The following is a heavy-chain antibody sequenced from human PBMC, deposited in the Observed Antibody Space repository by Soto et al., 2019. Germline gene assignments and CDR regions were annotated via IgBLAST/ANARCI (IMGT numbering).Heavy chain of an antibody. Sequence: QVRLQQWGAGLVRPSETRSLTCAVYGGSFNNYCWSWIRQPPGKGLEWIGEVCPGGRTNYSPTLKREVRIAVEVSKNQCSLRLTSVTVADTAVYYCARGDYGQYDAYNWFDPWGQGNLVIVAS. D-gene: IGHD3-10*01. CDR3: ARGDYGQYDAYNWFDP. CDR1: GGSFNNYC. V-gene: IGHV4-34*02. CDR2: VCPGGRT. J-gene: IGHJ5*02.